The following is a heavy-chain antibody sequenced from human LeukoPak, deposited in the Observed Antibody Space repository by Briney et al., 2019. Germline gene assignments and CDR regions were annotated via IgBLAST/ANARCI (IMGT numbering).Heavy chain of an antibody. V-gene: IGHV4-59*01. CDR1: GGSPWRYR. CDR2: IFYSGNT. Sequence: SEMLSFTCTVAGGSPWRYRESSCRRPLGKGLEWIGYIFYSGNTNYNPSLKSRVTISVDPSKNQFSLKLGSVTAADTAVYYCAKESGYSYPTWGQGTLVTVSS. CDR3: AKESGYSYPT. J-gene: IGHJ4*02. D-gene: IGHD5-18*01.